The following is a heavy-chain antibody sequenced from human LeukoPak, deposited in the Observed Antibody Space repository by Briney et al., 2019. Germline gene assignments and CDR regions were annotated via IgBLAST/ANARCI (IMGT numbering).Heavy chain of an antibody. V-gene: IGHV3-30*18. CDR1: GFTFSRYG. Sequence: GGSLRLSCAASGFTFSRYGMHWVRQAPGKGLEWVAVISYDGSNKYYADSVKGRFTISRDNSKNTLYLQMNSLRAEDTAVYYCAKGLSNPAVAGTGYFDYWGQGTLVTVSS. CDR3: AKGLSNPAVAGTGYFDY. J-gene: IGHJ4*02. D-gene: IGHD6-19*01. CDR2: ISYDGSNK.